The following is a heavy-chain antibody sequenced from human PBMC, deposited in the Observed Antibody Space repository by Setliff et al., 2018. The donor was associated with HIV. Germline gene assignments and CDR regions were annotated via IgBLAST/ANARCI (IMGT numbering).Heavy chain of an antibody. D-gene: IGHD2-15*01. CDR3: ARDVSYSVGPIAYDVFDI. V-gene: IGHV3-7*03. CDR2: IKQDASEI. J-gene: IGHJ3*02. CDR1: GFTFRNYW. Sequence: GGSLRLSCAASGFTFRNYWMTWVRQAPGKGLEWVANIKQDASEISYEDSLKGRFIISRDNAKNSLFLQMNSLGAEDTAMYYCARDVSYSVGPIAYDVFDIWGQGTMVTVSS.